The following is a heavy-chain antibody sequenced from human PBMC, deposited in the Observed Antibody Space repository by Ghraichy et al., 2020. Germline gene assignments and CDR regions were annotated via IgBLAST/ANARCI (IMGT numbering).Heavy chain of an antibody. CDR3: ARVLGDYYDSSGCFDY. J-gene: IGHJ4*02. V-gene: IGHV1-2*02. Sequence: ASVKVSCKASGYTFTGYYMHWVRHAPGHGLEWMGWINPNSGGTNYAQKFQGRVTMTRDTSISTAYMELSRLRSDDTAVYYCARVLGDYYDSSGCFDYWGQGTLVTVSS. CDR1: GYTFTGYY. CDR2: INPNSGGT. D-gene: IGHD3-22*01.